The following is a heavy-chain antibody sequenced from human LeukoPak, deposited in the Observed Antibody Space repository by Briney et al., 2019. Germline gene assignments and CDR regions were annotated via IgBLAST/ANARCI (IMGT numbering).Heavy chain of an antibody. CDR1: GFTFSSYW. CDR2: INSDGSTT. Sequence: GGSLRLSCAASGFTFSSYWMPWVRHAPGKGLVWVSRINSDGSTTGNADSVKGRFTISRDNAKNTLYLQMNSLRAEDTAVYYCTRGNYYGMDVWGQGTTVTVSS. V-gene: IGHV3-74*01. CDR3: TRGNYYGMDV. J-gene: IGHJ6*02.